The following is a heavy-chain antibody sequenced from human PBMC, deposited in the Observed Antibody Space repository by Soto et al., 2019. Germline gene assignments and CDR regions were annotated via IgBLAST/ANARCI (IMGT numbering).Heavy chain of an antibody. Sequence: GESLKISCKGSGYSFTSYWIGWVRQMPGKGLEWMGIIYPGDSDTRYSPSFRGQVTISADKSISTAYLQWSSLKASDTAMYYCASQYCSGGSCPRGWFDPWGQGTLVTVSS. CDR2: IYPGDSDT. D-gene: IGHD2-15*01. CDR3: ASQYCSGGSCPRGWFDP. CDR1: GYSFTSYW. V-gene: IGHV5-51*01. J-gene: IGHJ5*02.